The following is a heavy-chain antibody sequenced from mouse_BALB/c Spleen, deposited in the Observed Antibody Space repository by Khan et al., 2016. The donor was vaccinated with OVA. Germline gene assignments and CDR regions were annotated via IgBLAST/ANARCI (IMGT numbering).Heavy chain of an antibody. CDR1: GFTFSDYY. J-gene: IGHJ3*01. D-gene: IGHD1-1*02. CDR3: ARAGYGGFAY. Sequence: EVELVESGGGLVKPGGSLKLSCAASGFTFSDYYMYWVRQTPEKRLEWVATINDGGSYTYYPDSLKGRFPLPTDTAKNTPYLQMSSLTSEDTAIYYCARAGYGGFAYWGQGTLVTVSA. V-gene: IGHV5-4*02. CDR2: INDGGSYT.